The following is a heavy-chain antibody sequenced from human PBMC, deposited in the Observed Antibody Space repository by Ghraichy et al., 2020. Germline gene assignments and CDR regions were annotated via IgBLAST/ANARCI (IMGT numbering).Heavy chain of an antibody. D-gene: IGHD2-15*01. CDR2: INPNSGGT. CDR1: GYTFTGYY. CDR3: ARNTVGIVEMVAATPYGVDV. Sequence: ASVKVSCKASGYTFTGYYMHWVRQAPGQGLEWMGWINPNSGGTNYAQKFQGRVTMTRDTSISIVYMELSRLRSDETAVYYCARNTVGIVEMVAATPYGVDVWGQGTTVTVSS. J-gene: IGHJ6*02. V-gene: IGHV1-2*02.